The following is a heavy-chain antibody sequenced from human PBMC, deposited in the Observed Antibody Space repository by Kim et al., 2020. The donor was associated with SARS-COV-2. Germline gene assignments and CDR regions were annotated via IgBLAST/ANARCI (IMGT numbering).Heavy chain of an antibody. V-gene: IGHV3-7*03. Sequence: HYVGSVQGQFTISRDNAKSSLYLQMNSLRADDTAVYYCARTSSAYFDYWGQGTLVTVSS. J-gene: IGHJ4*02. CDR3: ARTSSAYFDY. D-gene: IGHD2-2*01.